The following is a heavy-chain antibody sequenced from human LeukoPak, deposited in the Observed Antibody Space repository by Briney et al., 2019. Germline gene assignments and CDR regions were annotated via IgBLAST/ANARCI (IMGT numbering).Heavy chain of an antibody. V-gene: IGHV4-34*01. Sequence: SETLSLTCTVSGGSISSYYWSWIRQPPGKGLEWIGEINHSGSTNYNPSLKSRVTISVDTSKNQFSLKLSSVTAADTAVYYCARAGEFGVIDYWGQGTLVTVSS. D-gene: IGHD3-10*01. CDR2: INHSGST. J-gene: IGHJ4*02. CDR1: GGSISSYY. CDR3: ARAGEFGVIDY.